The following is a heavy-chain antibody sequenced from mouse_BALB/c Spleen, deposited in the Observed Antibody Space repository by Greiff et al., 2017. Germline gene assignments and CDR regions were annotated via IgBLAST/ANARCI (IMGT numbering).Heavy chain of an antibody. CDR2: IRSKSNNYAT. J-gene: IGHJ2*01. V-gene: IGHV10-1*02. CDR3: VRGNWDGFDY. Sequence: DVMLVESGGGLVQPKGSLKLSCAASGFTFNTYAMNWVRQAPGKGLEWVARIRSKSNNYATYYADSVKDRFTISRDDSQSMLYLQMNNLKTEDTAMYYCVRGNWDGFDYWGQGTTLTVSS. D-gene: IGHD4-1*01. CDR1: GFTFNTYA.